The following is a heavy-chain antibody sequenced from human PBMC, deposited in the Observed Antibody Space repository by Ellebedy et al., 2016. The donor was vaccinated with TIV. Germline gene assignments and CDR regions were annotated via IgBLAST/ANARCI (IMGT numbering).Heavy chain of an antibody. D-gene: IGHD3-3*01. J-gene: IGHJ4*02. CDR2: IHGDGSGA. CDR1: GFTFSTYW. Sequence: GGSLRLSXAASGFTFSTYWMHWVRQAPGKGLVWVSRIHGDGSGAVYADSVKGRFTISRDNAKNTLYLQMNSLEVEDTAVYYCARDWYHTMDYWGQGTRVTVSA. V-gene: IGHV3-74*01. CDR3: ARDWYHTMDY.